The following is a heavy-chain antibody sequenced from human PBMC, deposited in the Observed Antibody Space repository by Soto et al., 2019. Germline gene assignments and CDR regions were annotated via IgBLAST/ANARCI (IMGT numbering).Heavy chain of an antibody. J-gene: IGHJ5*02. CDR2: ISSSSSTL. Sequence: EVQLVESGGGLVQPGGSLRLSCAASGFTFSSYSMNWVRQAPGKGLEWVSYISSSSSTLYYADSLEGRFTISRDNAKNSLYLQMNSLRAEDTAVYYCARQKGALAYNWFDPWGQGTLSPSPQ. CDR1: GFTFSSYS. D-gene: IGHD3-16*01. CDR3: ARQKGALAYNWFDP. V-gene: IGHV3-48*01.